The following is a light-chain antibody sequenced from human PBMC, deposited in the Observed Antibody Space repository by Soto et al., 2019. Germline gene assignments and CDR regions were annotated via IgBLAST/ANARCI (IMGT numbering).Light chain of an antibody. J-gene: IGKJ1*01. CDR2: KAS. Sequence: MTQSPAILSGSVGDRVTITCRASQTISSWLAWYQQKPGKAPKLLIYKASTLKSGVPSRFSGSGSGTEFTLTISSLQPDDFATYYCQHYNSYSEAFGQGTKVELK. CDR1: QTISSW. CDR3: QHYNSYSEA. V-gene: IGKV1-5*03.